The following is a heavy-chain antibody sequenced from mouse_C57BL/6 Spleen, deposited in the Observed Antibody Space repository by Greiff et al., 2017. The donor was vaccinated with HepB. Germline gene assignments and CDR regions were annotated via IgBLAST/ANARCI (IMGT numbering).Heavy chain of an antibody. CDR3: TYYYGSSPYYAMDY. Sequence: VKLMESGAELVRPGASVTLSCKASGYTFTDYEMHWVKQTPVHGLEWIGAIDPETGGTAYNQKFKGKAILTADKSSSTAYMELRSLTSEDSAVYYCTYYYGSSPYYAMDYWGQGTSVTVSS. D-gene: IGHD1-1*01. CDR1: GYTFTDYE. V-gene: IGHV1-15*01. CDR2: IDPETGGT. J-gene: IGHJ4*01.